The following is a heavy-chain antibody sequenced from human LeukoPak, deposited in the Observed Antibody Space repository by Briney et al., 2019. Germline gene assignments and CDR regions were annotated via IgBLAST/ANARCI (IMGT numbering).Heavy chain of an antibody. CDR1: GFTFSSYA. Sequence: GGSLRLSCAASGFTFSSYAMSWVRQAPGKGREWVAAISGSGGSTYYADSVKGRFTISRDSSKNTLYLQMNSLRAEDTAVYYCAKDNVLMVYAITYFDYWGQGTLVTVSS. CDR3: AKDNVLMVYAITYFDY. J-gene: IGHJ4*02. V-gene: IGHV3-23*01. CDR2: ISGSGGST. D-gene: IGHD2-8*01.